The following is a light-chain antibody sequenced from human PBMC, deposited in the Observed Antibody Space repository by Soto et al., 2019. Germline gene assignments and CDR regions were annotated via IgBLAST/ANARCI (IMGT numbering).Light chain of an antibody. Sequence: DIQMTQSPSTLSASVGDRVTITCRASQSISSWLAWYQQKPGKAPKLLIYDASSLESGVASRFSGSASGTEFALTISSLQPDDFASYYCQQYNSYSTFGQGTKVEIQ. CDR1: QSISSW. V-gene: IGKV1-5*01. J-gene: IGKJ1*01. CDR3: QQYNSYST. CDR2: DAS.